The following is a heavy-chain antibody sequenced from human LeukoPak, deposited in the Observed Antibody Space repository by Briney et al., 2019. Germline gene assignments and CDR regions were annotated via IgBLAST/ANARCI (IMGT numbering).Heavy chain of an antibody. J-gene: IGHJ5*02. D-gene: IGHD3-10*01. Sequence: SVKVSCKASGGTFSSYAISWVRQAPGQGLEWMGRIIPIFGTANYAQKFQGRVTITTDESTSTAYMELNSLRAEDTAVYYCAMGLLWFGTGGFVPWGQGTLVTVSS. CDR3: AMGLLWFGTGGFVP. CDR2: IIPIFGTA. V-gene: IGHV1-69*05. CDR1: GGTFSSYA.